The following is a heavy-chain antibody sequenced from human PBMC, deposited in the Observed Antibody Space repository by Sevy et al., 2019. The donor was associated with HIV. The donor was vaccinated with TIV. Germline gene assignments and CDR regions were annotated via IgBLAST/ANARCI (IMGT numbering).Heavy chain of an antibody. CDR1: GYTLTDFS. CDR3: ATTTDYYDSSGYPFDY. CDR2: FDPEDGRT. J-gene: IGHJ4*02. D-gene: IGHD3-22*01. Sequence: ASVKVSCKLSGYTLTDFSMHWVRQAPGKGLEWVATFDPEDGRTIYAQKFQGKVTMTEDTSTDTAYMELNSLRSGDTAVYYCATTTDYYDSSGYPFDYWGQGTQVTVSS. V-gene: IGHV1-24*01.